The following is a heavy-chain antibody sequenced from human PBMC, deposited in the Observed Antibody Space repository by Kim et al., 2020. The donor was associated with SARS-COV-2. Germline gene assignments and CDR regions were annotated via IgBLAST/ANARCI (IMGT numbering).Heavy chain of an antibody. D-gene: IGHD1-7*01. J-gene: IGHJ6*02. CDR1: GYTFTSYG. CDR3: ASSTGTTSRYVYYYGMDV. CDR2: ISAYNGNT. Sequence: ASVKVSCKASGYTFTSYGISWVRQAPGQGLEWMGWISAYNGNTNYAQKLQGRVTMTTDTSTSTAYMELRSLRSDDTAVYYCASSTGTTSRYVYYYGMDVWGQGTTVTVSS. V-gene: IGHV1-18*04.